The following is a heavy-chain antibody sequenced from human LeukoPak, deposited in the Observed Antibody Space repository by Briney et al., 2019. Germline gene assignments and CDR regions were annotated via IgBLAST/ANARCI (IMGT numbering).Heavy chain of an antibody. CDR2: ISPSGGIT. V-gene: IGHV3-23*01. D-gene: IGHD3-10*01. CDR3: AKDSAFYYIDV. J-gene: IGHJ6*03. Sequence: GGSLRLSCAASGFTFSSHGMNWVRQAPGKGLEWVSGISPSGGITYYTDSVKGRFTISRDNSKNTLYLQMNSLKGDDTAVYYCAKDSAFYYIDVWGKGTTVIISS. CDR1: GFTFSSHG.